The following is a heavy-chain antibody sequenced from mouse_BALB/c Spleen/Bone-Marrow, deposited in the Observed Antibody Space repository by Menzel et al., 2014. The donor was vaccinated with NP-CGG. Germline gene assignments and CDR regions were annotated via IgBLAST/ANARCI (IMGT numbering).Heavy chain of an antibody. D-gene: IGHD4-1*01. CDR1: GFSLTSYG. V-gene: IGHV2-9*02. CDR3: ARDLGRYFDV. CDR2: IWAGGST. J-gene: IGHJ1*01. Sequence: VKLEESGPGLVAPSQSLSITCTVSGFSLTSYGVHWVRQPPEKGLEWLGVIWAGGSTNYNSALMSRLSISKDNSKGQVFLKMNSLQTDDTAMYYCARDLGRYFDVWGAGTTVTVSS.